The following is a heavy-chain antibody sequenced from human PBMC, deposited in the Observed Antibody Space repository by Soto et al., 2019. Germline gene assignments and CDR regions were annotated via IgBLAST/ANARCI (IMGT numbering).Heavy chain of an antibody. CDR3: ARRLCRGYYYYGMDV. D-gene: IGHD3-10*01. Sequence: QVQLQESGPGLVKPSQTLSLTCTVSGGSISSGDYYWSWIRQTTGKGLEWIGYIYYSGSTYYNPSLKSRVTIPVDTSKNQFALKLSSVTAADTALYYCARRLCRGYYYYGMDVWGQGTTVTVSS. CDR2: IYYSGST. V-gene: IGHV4-30-4*01. J-gene: IGHJ6*02. CDR1: GGSISSGDYY.